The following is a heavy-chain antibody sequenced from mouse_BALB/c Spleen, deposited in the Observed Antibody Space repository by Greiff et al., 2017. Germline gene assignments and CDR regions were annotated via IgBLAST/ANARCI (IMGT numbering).Heavy chain of an antibody. Sequence: EVKLMESGPSLVKPSQTLSLTCSVTGDSITSGYWNWIRKFPGNKLEYMGYISYSGSTYYNPSLKSRISITRDTSKNQYYLQLNSVTTEDTATYYCARYNYHTGKGYAMDYWGQGTSVTVSS. CDR2: ISYSGST. J-gene: IGHJ4*01. V-gene: IGHV3-8*02. D-gene: IGHD4-1*01. CDR3: ARYNYHTGKGYAMDY. CDR1: GDSITSGY.